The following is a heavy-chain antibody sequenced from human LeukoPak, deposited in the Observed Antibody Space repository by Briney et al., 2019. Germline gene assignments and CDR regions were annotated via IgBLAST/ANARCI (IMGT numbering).Heavy chain of an antibody. D-gene: IGHD3-22*01. Sequence: GSLRLSCAAFGFTFSSYAMSWVRQAPGKGLEWVSYISSSRSTIYYADSVKGRFTISRDNAKNSLYLQMNSLRAEDTAVYYCAREQSTYYYDSSGPDLWGQGTLVTVSS. J-gene: IGHJ4*02. CDR1: GFTFSSYA. CDR2: ISSSRSTI. CDR3: AREQSTYYYDSSGPDL. V-gene: IGHV3-48*01.